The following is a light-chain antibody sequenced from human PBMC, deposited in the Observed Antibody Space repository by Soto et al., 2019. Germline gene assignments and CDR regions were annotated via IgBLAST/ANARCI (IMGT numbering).Light chain of an antibody. CDR3: QQSYNAPA. Sequence: DIQMTQSPSSLSASVGDRVAITCRASQNISSFLNWYRQKPGKAPNLLIYAASSLQSGVPSRFTGSGSATDFTLTISRLQPEDFATYFCQQSYNAPAFGQGTKLEI. CDR2: AAS. CDR1: QNISSF. V-gene: IGKV1-39*01. J-gene: IGKJ2*01.